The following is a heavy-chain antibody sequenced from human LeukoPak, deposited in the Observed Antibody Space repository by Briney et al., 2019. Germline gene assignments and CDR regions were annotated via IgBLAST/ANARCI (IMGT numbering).Heavy chain of an antibody. J-gene: IGHJ6*03. D-gene: IGHD2-2*01. CDR1: GGSFSGYY. CDR3: ARHFNRRYCSSTSCPRYYMDV. Sequence: PSETLSLTCAVYGGSFSGYYWSWIRQPPGKGLEWIGEINHSGSTNYNPSLKSRVTISVDTSKNQFSLKLSSVTAADTAVYYCARHFNRRYCSSTSCPRYYMDVWGKGTTVTVSS. V-gene: IGHV4-34*01. CDR2: INHSGST.